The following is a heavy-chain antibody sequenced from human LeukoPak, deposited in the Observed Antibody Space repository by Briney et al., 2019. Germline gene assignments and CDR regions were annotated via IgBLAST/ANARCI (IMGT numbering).Heavy chain of an antibody. CDR3: ARLPYYDILTGHDAFDI. CDR1: GYSFTSYW. Sequence: GESLKISCKGSGYSFTSYWIGWVRQMPGKGLEWMGIIYPGDSDTRYSPSFQGQVTISADKSISTAYLQRSSLKASDTAMYYCARLPYYDILTGHDAFDIWGQGTMVTVSS. J-gene: IGHJ3*02. D-gene: IGHD3-9*01. CDR2: IYPGDSDT. V-gene: IGHV5-51*01.